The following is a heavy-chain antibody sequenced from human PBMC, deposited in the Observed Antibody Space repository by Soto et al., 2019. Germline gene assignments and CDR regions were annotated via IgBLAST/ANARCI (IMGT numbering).Heavy chain of an antibody. V-gene: IGHV1-3*01. CDR3: ARGGILSWYFDL. CDR2: INAGNGNT. Sequence: QVQLVQSGAEVKKPGASVKVSCKASGYTFTSYAMHWVRQAPGQRLEWMGWINAGNGNTKYSQKFQGRVTITRDTLASTAYMKLSSLRSGDTAVYYCARGGILSWYFDLWGRGTLVSVSS. J-gene: IGHJ2*01. CDR1: GYTFTSYA. D-gene: IGHD1-26*01.